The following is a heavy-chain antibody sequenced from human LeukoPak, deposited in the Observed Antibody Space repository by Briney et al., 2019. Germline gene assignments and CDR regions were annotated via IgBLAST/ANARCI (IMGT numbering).Heavy chain of an antibody. CDR1: GFTFSSYS. J-gene: IGHJ6*03. CDR2: ISSSSSYI. V-gene: IGHV3-21*01. D-gene: IGHD2-15*01. Sequence: GGSLRLSCAASGFTFSSYSMNWVRQAPGKGLEWVSSISSSSSYIYYADSVKGRFTIPRDNAKNSLYLQMNSLRAEDTAVYYCARDPGGGSWYSYYYYYYYMDVWGKGTTVTVSS. CDR3: ARDPGGGSWYSYYYYYYYMDV.